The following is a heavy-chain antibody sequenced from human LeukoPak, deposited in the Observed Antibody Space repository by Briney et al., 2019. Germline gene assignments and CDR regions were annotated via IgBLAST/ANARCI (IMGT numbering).Heavy chain of an antibody. D-gene: IGHD3-3*01. V-gene: IGHV3-30*18. CDR1: GFTFSNFG. J-gene: IGHJ4*02. CDR2: ISYDGSNK. Sequence: TGGSLRLSCAASGFTFSNFGMHWVRQAPGKGLEWVAVISYDGSNKYYADSVKGRFTISRDNSKNTLYLQMNSLRAEDTAVYYCAKDAGGYYSPNFDYWGQGTLVTVSS. CDR3: AKDAGGYYSPNFDY.